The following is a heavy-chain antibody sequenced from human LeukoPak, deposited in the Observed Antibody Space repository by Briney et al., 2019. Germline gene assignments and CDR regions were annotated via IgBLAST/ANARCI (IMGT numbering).Heavy chain of an antibody. D-gene: IGHD3-22*01. CDR3: AKDLFTMIVVVKPYYFDY. J-gene: IGHJ4*02. V-gene: IGHV1-69*13. CDR1: GGTFSSYA. CDR2: IIPIFGTA. Sequence: GASVKVSCKASGGTFSSYAISWERQAPGQGLEWMGGIIPIFGTANYAQKFQGRVTITADESTSTAYTELSSLRSEDTAVYYCAKDLFTMIVVVKPYYFDYWGQGTLVTVSS.